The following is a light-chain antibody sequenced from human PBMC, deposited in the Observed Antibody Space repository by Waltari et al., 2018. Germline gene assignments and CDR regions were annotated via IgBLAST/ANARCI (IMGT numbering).Light chain of an antibody. CDR3: AAWDKSLNGVV. CDR1: ASNTGSYP. V-gene: IGLV1-44*01. Sequence: QSVLTQPPSASGTPGQRVSLSCSGRASNTGSYPVNWYQQLPGTAPKLLIYIDNRRPSGVPDRFSGSKSGTSASLVISGLQSEDEADYFCAAWDKSLNGVVFGGGTRLTVL. J-gene: IGLJ2*01. CDR2: IDN.